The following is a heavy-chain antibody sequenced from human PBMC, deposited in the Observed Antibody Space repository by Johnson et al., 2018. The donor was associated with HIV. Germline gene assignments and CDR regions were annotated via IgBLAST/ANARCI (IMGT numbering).Heavy chain of an antibody. CDR2: ITWHGGSV. V-gene: IGHV3-43*01. CDR1: GFTFDAYT. J-gene: IGHJ3*02. CDR3: ARDQSNGWNRGAFDI. D-gene: IGHD6-19*01. Sequence: VQLVESGGGLVQPGGTLRLSCASSGFTFDAYTMHWVRQVPGQGLEWVSLITWHGGSVYYAVTVKGRFTISRDNSKNTLYLQMNSLRADDTAVYYCARDQSNGWNRGAFDIWGQGTVVTVSS.